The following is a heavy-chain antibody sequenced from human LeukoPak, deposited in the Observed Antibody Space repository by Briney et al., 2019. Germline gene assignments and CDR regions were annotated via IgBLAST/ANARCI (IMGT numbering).Heavy chain of an antibody. CDR1: GYTFTGYY. Sequence: ASVKASCKASGYTFTGYYMHWVRQAPGQGLEWMGWINPNSGGTNYAQKFQGRVTMTRDTSISTAYMELSRLRSDDTAVYYCARSGDYLNWFDPWGQGTLVTVSS. J-gene: IGHJ5*02. D-gene: IGHD4-17*01. CDR2: INPNSGGT. CDR3: ARSGDYLNWFDP. V-gene: IGHV1-2*02.